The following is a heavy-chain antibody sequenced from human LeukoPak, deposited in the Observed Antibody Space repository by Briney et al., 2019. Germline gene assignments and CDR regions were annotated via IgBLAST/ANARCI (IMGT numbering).Heavy chain of an antibody. D-gene: IGHD1-26*01. CDR3: AKSLQYSGTKSYFDY. V-gene: IGHV3-9*01. CDR1: GFTFDDYA. J-gene: IGHJ4*02. CDR2: ISWNSGSI. Sequence: GGSLRLSCAASGFTFDDYAKHWVRQAPGKGLEWVSGISWNSGSIGYADSVKGRFTISRDNAKNSLYLQMNSLRAEDTALYYCAKSLQYSGTKSYFDYWGQGTLVTVSS.